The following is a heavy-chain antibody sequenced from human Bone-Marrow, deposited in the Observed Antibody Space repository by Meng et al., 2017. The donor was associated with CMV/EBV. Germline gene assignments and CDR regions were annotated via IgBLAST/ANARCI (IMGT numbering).Heavy chain of an antibody. CDR1: GFTFSSYA. Sequence: GESLNISCAASGFTFSSYAMSWVRQAPGKGLEWVSVIYSGGSSTYYADSVKGRFTISRDNSKNTLYLQMNSLRAEDTAVYYCAKDLYSSSDYWGQGTLVTVSS. D-gene: IGHD6-6*01. CDR2: IYSGGSST. CDR3: AKDLYSSSDY. V-gene: IGHV3-23*03. J-gene: IGHJ4*02.